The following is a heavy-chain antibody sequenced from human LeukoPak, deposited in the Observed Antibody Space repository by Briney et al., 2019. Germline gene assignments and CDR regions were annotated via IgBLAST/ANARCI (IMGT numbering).Heavy chain of an antibody. CDR1: GGSISSGDYY. D-gene: IGHD5-18*01. J-gene: IGHJ6*03. CDR3: ARVRRVQLWLMGYYYYYMDV. CDR2: IYYSGST. V-gene: IGHV4-30-4*08. Sequence: SQTLSLTCTVSGGSISSGDYYWSWIRQPPGKGLEWIGYIYYSGSTYYNPSLKSRVTISVDTSKNQFSLKLSSVTAADMAVYYCARVRRVQLWLMGYYYYYMDVWGKGTTVTVSS.